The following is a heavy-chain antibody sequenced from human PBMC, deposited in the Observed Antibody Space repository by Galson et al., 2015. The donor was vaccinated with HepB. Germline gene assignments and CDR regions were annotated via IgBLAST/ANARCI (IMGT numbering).Heavy chain of an antibody. Sequence: SLRLSCAASGYVFRAYWAHWVRQVPGKGLVWVARISSDGSPAKYADAVRGRFTISRDNTKDMMYLQMDSLRVDDTAIYFCTRGTADNFDTWGQGTLVSVSS. J-gene: IGHJ4*02. CDR1: GYVFRAYW. CDR3: TRGTADNFDT. D-gene: IGHD5-24*01. V-gene: IGHV3-74*01. CDR2: ISSDGSPA.